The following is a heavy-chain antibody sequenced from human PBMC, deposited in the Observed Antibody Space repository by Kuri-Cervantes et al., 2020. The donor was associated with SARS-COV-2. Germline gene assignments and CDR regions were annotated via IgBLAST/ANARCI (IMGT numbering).Heavy chain of an antibody. D-gene: IGHD3-10*01. V-gene: IGHV4-4*07. Sequence: GSLRLSCTVSGGSISSHYWSWIRQPAGKGLEWIGRIYSSGSTNYNPSLKSRVTISVDTSKNQFSLKLSSVTAADTAVYYCARGGVDPFDYWGQGTLVTVSS. CDR3: ARGGVDPFDY. CDR2: IYSSGST. J-gene: IGHJ4*02. CDR1: GGSISSHY.